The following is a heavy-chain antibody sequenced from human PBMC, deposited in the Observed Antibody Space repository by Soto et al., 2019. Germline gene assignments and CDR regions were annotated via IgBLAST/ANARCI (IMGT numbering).Heavy chain of an antibody. Sequence: QVQLVQSGAEVKGPGASVKVSCKTSGYTFAAYYIHWVRQAPGQGLEWMGFIFPNSGGSTTSAQQFEGRVTMTRDSSISTAHLELSGLTPDDTADYYCAKDEGGIFDSWGQGTLVTVSS. V-gene: IGHV1-2*02. D-gene: IGHD3-16*01. J-gene: IGHJ4*01. CDR3: AKDEGGIFDS. CDR1: GYTFAAYY. CDR2: IFPNSGGST.